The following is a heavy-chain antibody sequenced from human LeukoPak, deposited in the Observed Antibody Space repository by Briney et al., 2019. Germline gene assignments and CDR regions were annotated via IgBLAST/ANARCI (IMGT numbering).Heavy chain of an antibody. V-gene: IGHV3-64*01. CDR1: GFTFSSYA. J-gene: IGHJ6*03. CDR2: ISSNGGST. D-gene: IGHD5-12*01. Sequence: GGSLRLSCAASGFTFSSYAMHWVRQAPGKGLEYVSAISSNGGSTYYANSVKGRFTISRDNSKNTLYLQMGSLRAEDMAVYYCARDALVATAYYYYYYMDVWGKGTTVTVSS. CDR3: ARDALVATAYYYYYYMDV.